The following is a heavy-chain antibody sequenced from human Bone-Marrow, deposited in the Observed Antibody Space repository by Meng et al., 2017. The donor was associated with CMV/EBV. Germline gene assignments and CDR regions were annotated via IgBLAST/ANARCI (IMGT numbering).Heavy chain of an antibody. J-gene: IGHJ6*02. CDR1: GFTFDDYA. CDR3: AKDPIKGCTSCYGMDV. CDR2: ISWNSGNI. Sequence: GGSLRLSCVASGFTFDDYAMHWVRQAPGKGLEWVSGISWNSGNIGYADSVKGRFTISRDNAKKSLYLQMNSLRAEDTALYYCAKDPIKGCTSCYGMDVWGQGTTVTVSS. D-gene: IGHD2-2*01. V-gene: IGHV3-9*01.